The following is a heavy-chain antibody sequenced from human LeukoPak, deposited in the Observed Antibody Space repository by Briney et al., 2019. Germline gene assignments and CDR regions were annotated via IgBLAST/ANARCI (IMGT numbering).Heavy chain of an antibody. V-gene: IGHV2-5*02. CDR1: GFSLSASGVG. J-gene: IGHJ4*02. CDR3: AHRLLHYDILTGYHDKTSRYDY. CDR2: IYWDDDK. Sequence: KQSGPTLVKPTQTLTLTCTFSGFSLSASGVGVGWIRQPPGKALEWLALIYWDDDKRYSPSLKSRLTITKDTSKNQVVLTMTNMDPVDTATYYYAHRLLHYDILTGYHDKTSRYDYWGQGTLVTVSS. D-gene: IGHD3-9*01.